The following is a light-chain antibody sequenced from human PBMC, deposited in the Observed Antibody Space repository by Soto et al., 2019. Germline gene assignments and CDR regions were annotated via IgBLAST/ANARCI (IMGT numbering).Light chain of an antibody. CDR1: SSDVGGYNY. V-gene: IGLV2-14*01. CDR2: AVS. J-gene: IGLJ1*01. CDR3: CSYTVSGTYV. Sequence: QSALTQPASVSGSPGQSITISCTGTSSDVGGYNYVSWYQQHPGKAPKLMIYAVSNRPSGVSNRFSGSKSGNTATLSISGLQAEDEADYYCCSYTVSGTYVFGTGTKLPVL.